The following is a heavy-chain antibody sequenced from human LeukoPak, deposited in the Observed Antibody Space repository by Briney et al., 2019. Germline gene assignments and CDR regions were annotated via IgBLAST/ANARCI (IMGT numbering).Heavy chain of an antibody. J-gene: IGHJ4*02. CDR1: GFTFSGYG. D-gene: IGHD3-3*01. CDR2: ITSSFNTI. CDR3: ARGRADDPILGEYFDY. Sequence: PGGSLRLSCAASGFTFSGYGMNWVRQAPGKGPEWVSYITSSFNTIYYADSVKGRFTISRDNAKNSLYLQMNSLRAEDTAVYYCARGRADDPILGEYFDYWGQGNLVTVSS. V-gene: IGHV3-48*01.